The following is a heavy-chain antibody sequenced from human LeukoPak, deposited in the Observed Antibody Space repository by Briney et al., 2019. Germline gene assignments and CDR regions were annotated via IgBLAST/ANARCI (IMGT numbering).Heavy chain of an antibody. D-gene: IGHD3-10*01. Sequence: SVKVSCKASGGTFSSYAISWVRQAPGQGLEWMGGIIPIFGTANYAQKFQGRVTITADESTSTAYMELSSLRSEDTAVYYCAREIWFGESSNWFDPWGQGTLVTVSS. J-gene: IGHJ5*02. CDR1: GGTFSSYA. CDR3: AREIWFGESSNWFDP. V-gene: IGHV1-69*13. CDR2: IIPIFGTA.